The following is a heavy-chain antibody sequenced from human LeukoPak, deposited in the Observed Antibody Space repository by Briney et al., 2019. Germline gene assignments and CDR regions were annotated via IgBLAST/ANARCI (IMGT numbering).Heavy chain of an antibody. Sequence: GGSLRLSCAASGFTFSSYSMNWVRQAPGKGLEWVSSISSSSSYIYYPDSVKGRFTISRDNAKNSLYLQMNSLRAEDTAVYYCARENPSGGGGYWGQGTLVTVSS. J-gene: IGHJ4*02. CDR3: ARENPSGGGGY. CDR1: GFTFSSYS. V-gene: IGHV3-21*01. D-gene: IGHD3-16*01. CDR2: ISSSSSYI.